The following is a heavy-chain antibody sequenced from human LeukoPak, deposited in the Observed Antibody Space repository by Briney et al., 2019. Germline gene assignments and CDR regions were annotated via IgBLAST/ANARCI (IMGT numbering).Heavy chain of an antibody. J-gene: IGHJ5*02. D-gene: IGHD6-13*01. V-gene: IGHV4-39*07. Sequence: SETLSLTCTVSGGSISSSSYYWGWVRQPPGKGLEWIGSIYYSGSTYYNPSLESRVTISVDTSKNQFSLKLSSVTAADTAVYYCARKISAAGSRWFDPWGQGTLVTVSS. CDR3: ARKISAAGSRWFDP. CDR2: IYYSGST. CDR1: GGSISSSSYY.